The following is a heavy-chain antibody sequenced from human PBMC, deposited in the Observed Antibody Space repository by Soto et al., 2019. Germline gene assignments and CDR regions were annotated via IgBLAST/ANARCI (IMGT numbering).Heavy chain of an antibody. V-gene: IGHV1-18*01. CDR2: ISPYNGNT. CDR3: ATYKWGSAWYNWFDP. Sequence: ASVKVSCKASGYTFTSYGISWVRQAPGQGLEWMGWISPYNGNTNYAHKLQGRVTMTTDTSTSTAYMELRSLRSDDTAVYYCATYKWGSAWYNWFDPWGQGTLVTVSS. J-gene: IGHJ5*02. D-gene: IGHD1-1*01. CDR1: GYTFTSYG.